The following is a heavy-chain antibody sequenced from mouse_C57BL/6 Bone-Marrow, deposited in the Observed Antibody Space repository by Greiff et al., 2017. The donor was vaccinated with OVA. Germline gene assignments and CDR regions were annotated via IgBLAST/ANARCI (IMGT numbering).Heavy chain of an antibody. J-gene: IGHJ3*01. CDR3: ARDVGKKDAY. D-gene: IGHD2-1*01. CDR1: GFTFSSYA. Sequence: EVKLVESGGGLVKPGGSLKLSCAASGFTFSSYAMSWVRQTPEKRLEWVATISDGGSYTYYPDNVKGRFTISRDNAKNNLYLQMSHLKSEDTAMYYCARDVGKKDAYWGQGTLVTVSA. V-gene: IGHV5-4*01. CDR2: ISDGGSYT.